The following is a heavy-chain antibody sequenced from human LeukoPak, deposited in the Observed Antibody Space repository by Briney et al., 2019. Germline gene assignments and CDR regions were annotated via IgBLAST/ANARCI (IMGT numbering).Heavy chain of an antibody. CDR1: GFSVSSIY. D-gene: IGHD3-9*01. CDR3: ARLTWKYFFDY. CDR2: IYSGDTA. J-gene: IGHJ4*02. Sequence: GGSLRLSCPLSGFSVSSIYLAWVRQAPGKGLEWVSLIYSGDTASYADSVEGRFTMSRDNSKNTLYLQMNSLRAEDTAVYYCARLTWKYFFDYWGQGTLVTVSS. V-gene: IGHV3-53*01.